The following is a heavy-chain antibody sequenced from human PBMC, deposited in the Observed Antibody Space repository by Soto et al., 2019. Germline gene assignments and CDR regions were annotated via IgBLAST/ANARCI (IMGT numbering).Heavy chain of an antibody. J-gene: IGHJ4*02. V-gene: IGHV1-8*01. CDR1: GYTFTSYD. CDR3: ASGSHCGGYVGLGY. D-gene: IGHD5-12*01. CDR2: MNPNSGNT. Sequence: QVQLVQSGAEVKKPGASVKVSCKASGYTFTSYDINWVRQATGQGLEWMGWMNPNSGNTGYAQKFQGRVTMTRNTPRRTAYVELSSLRSEHTAVDHCASGSHCGGYVGLGYWGQGSLVTVST.